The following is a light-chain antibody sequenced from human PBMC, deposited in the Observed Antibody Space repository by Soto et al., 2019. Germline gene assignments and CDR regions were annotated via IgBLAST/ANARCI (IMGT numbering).Light chain of an antibody. CDR1: QSVSSN. Sequence: EIVMTQSPGTLSVSPGERAILSCRASQSVSSNLAWYQQKPGQTPRLLIYGASTRATGIPDRFSGSGSGTEFTLIISSLQSEDFAVYYCQQYKNWPPFTFGPGTKVDIK. CDR2: GAS. J-gene: IGKJ3*01. CDR3: QQYKNWPPFT. V-gene: IGKV3-15*01.